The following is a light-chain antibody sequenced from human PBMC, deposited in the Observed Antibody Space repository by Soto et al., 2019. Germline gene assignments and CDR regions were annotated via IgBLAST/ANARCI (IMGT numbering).Light chain of an antibody. V-gene: IGKV3-20*01. CDR3: QHYGTSMWT. J-gene: IGKJ1*01. CDR2: GTS. Sequence: EIVLTQSPGTLSLSPGERATLSCRASQSVPRSYLAWYQQKPGQAPRLLIYGTSSRATGIPDRISGSGSGTDFTLTISRLEPGDFTVYYCQHYGTSMWTFGQGTKVDIK. CDR1: QSVPRSY.